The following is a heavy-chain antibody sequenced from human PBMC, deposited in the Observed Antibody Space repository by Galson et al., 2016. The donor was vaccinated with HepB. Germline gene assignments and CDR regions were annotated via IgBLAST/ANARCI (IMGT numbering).Heavy chain of an antibody. CDR1: GLPFSATG. V-gene: IGHV3-73*01. J-gene: IGHJ5*02. D-gene: IGHD1-26*01. CDR2: IRSKPNNYAT. Sequence: SLRLSCAASGLPFSATGFHWVRQAPGKGLEWVGRIRSKPNNYATIYAESVKGRFSIPRDDSKNTTYLQMSNLETEDTAVYYCTKHTRGWFDPWGQGTLVTVSS. CDR3: TKHTRGWFDP.